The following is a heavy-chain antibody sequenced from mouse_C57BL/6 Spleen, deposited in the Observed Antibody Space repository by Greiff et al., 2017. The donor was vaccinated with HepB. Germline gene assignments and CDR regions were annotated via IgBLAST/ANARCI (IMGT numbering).Heavy chain of an antibody. Sequence: QVQLKESGAELVKPGASVKMSCKASGYTFTSYWITWVKQRPGQGLEWIGDIYPGSGSTNYNEKFKSKATLTVDTSSSTAYMQLSSLTSEDSAVYYCARLFPGAMDYWGQGTSVTVSS. V-gene: IGHV1-55*01. CDR2: IYPGSGST. CDR3: ARLFPGAMDY. CDR1: GYTFTSYW. J-gene: IGHJ4*01.